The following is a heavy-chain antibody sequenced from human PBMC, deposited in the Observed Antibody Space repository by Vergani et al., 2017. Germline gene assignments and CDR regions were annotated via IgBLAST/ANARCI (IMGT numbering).Heavy chain of an antibody. CDR3: ARSAGTSGDYMDV. CDR2: ISSSSSYI. Sequence: EVQLVESGGGLVKPGGSLRLSCAASGFTFSSYSMNWVRQAPGKGREWVSSISSSSSYIDYADPVKGRFTNSRDNAKNSLYLQMNSLRAEGTAVYYCARSAGTSGDYMDVWGKGTTVTVSS. CDR1: GFTFSSYS. J-gene: IGHJ6*03. V-gene: IGHV3-21*01. D-gene: IGHD1-1*01.